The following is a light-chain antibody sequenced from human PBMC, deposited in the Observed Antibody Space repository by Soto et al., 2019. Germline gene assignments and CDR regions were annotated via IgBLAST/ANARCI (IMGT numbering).Light chain of an antibody. CDR2: YMS. V-gene: IGKV3D-15*01. Sequence: EIVLTQSPATLSLSPGETASPSCRASQSAGNFLAWYQQKPGQAPRLLIYYMSTRATGIPARFSGSGSGTEFTLTINSLQSEDSAVYYCQQNNQWPIPLGQGTRLEIK. CDR3: QQNNQWPIP. J-gene: IGKJ5*01. CDR1: QSAGNF.